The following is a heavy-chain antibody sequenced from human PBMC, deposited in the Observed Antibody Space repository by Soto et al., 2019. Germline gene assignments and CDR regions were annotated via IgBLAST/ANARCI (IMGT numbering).Heavy chain of an antibody. V-gene: IGHV3-15*07. J-gene: IGHJ5*02. CDR3: ARDLHDYVSFRFDP. CDR1: GFTLSDVW. Sequence: PGGSLRLSCAVSGFTLSDVWMNWVRQAPVKGPEWVGLIKSESAGGTTEYAAPVKGRFTISRDDSENTLYLQMNSLRAEDTAVYYCARDLHDYVSFRFDPWGQGTLVTVSS. CDR2: IKSESAGGTT. D-gene: IGHD3-16*01.